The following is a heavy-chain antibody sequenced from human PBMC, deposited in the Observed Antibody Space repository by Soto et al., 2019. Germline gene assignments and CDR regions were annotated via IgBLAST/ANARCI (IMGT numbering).Heavy chain of an antibody. CDR1: GFTFSSYA. V-gene: IGHV3-64D*06. J-gene: IGHJ4*02. CDR3: VKDRTGGGSYYFDY. D-gene: IGHD2-15*01. CDR2: ISSNGGST. Sequence: GSLRLSCSASGFTFSSYAMHWVRQALGKGLEYVSAISSNGGSTYYADSVKGRFTISRDNSKNTLYLQMSSLRAEDTAVYYCVKDRTGGGSYYFDYWGQGTLVTVSS.